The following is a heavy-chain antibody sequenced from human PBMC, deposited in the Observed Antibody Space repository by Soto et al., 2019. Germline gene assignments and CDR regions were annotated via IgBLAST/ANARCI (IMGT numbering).Heavy chain of an antibody. CDR3: ARCDSADFSNGVSSFFYHHYMDV. V-gene: IGHV1-2*04. J-gene: IGHJ6*03. D-gene: IGHD2-8*01. Sequence: GASVKVSCKASGYSLTDYHIHWVRQAPGQGLEWLGRINPKSGGTSTAQKFQGWVTMTTDTSISTASMELSRLTTDDTAIYYCARCDSADFSNGVSSFFYHHYMDVWGQGTTVTVSS. CDR2: INPKSGGT. CDR1: GYSLTDYH.